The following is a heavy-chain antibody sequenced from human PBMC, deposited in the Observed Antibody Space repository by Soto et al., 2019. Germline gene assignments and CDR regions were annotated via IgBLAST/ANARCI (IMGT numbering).Heavy chain of an antibody. Sequence: SETLSLTCAVYGGSFSGYYWSWIRQPPGKGLEWIGEINHSGSTNYNPSLKSRVTISVDTSKNQFSLKLSSVTAADTAVYYCARGRYPMVRGGGWFDPWGQGTLVTVSS. J-gene: IGHJ5*02. D-gene: IGHD3-10*01. CDR3: ARGRYPMVRGGGWFDP. V-gene: IGHV4-34*01. CDR2: INHSGST. CDR1: GGSFSGYY.